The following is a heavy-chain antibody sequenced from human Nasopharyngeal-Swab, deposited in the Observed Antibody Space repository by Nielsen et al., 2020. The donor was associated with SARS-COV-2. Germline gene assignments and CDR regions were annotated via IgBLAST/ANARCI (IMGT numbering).Heavy chain of an antibody. Sequence: LSCTVSGAFISGHHWSWIRQPPGKGLGWIGYVSYSGITNYNPSLNSRVTISADSSKNQFSLELGSVTAADTAVYYCAREEYYYDSSGNYYRAFDNWGQGTLVSVSS. CDR2: VSYSGIT. D-gene: IGHD3-22*01. CDR1: GAFISGHH. CDR3: AREEYYYDSSGNYYRAFDN. V-gene: IGHV4-59*11. J-gene: IGHJ4*02.